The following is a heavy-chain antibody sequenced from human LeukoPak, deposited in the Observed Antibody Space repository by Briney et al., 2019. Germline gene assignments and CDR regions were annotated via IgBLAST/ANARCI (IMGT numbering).Heavy chain of an antibody. Sequence: PSETLSLTCTVSGGSISSSSHYWGWIRQPPGKGLEWIGSIYYSGTTYYNPSLKSRVTISVDTSKNHFSLRLSSVTAADTAVYYSARLYCSAGSCFLDYWGQGTLVTVSS. D-gene: IGHD2-15*01. CDR1: GGSISSSSHY. V-gene: IGHV4-39*02. CDR3: ARLYCSAGSCFLDY. CDR2: IYYSGTT. J-gene: IGHJ4*02.